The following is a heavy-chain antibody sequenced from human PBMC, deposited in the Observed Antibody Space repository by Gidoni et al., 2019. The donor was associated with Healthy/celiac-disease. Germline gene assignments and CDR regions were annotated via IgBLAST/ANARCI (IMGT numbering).Heavy chain of an antibody. J-gene: IGHJ4*02. CDR3: ARGLMVRGDFDY. V-gene: IGHV4-34*01. CDR2: INHSGST. D-gene: IGHD3-10*01. Sequence: QVQLQQWGAGLLKPSATLSLTCAVYGGSFSGYYWSWIRQPPGKGLEWIGEINHSGSTNYNPSLKSRVTISVDTSKNQFSLKLSSVTAADTAVYYCARGLMVRGDFDYWGQGTLVTVSS. CDR1: GGSFSGYY.